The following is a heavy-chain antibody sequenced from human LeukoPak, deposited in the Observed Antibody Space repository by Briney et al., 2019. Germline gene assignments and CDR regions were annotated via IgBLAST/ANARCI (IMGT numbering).Heavy chain of an antibody. CDR3: ARFPGAGYYGSGSLDY. D-gene: IGHD3-10*01. Sequence: SETLSLTCAVYGGSFSGYYWSWIRQPPGKGLEWIGEINHSGSTNYNPSLESRVTISVDTSKNQFSLKLSSVTAADTAVYYCARFPGAGYYGSGSLDYWGQGTLVTVSS. J-gene: IGHJ4*02. CDR1: GGSFSGYY. CDR2: INHSGST. V-gene: IGHV4-34*01.